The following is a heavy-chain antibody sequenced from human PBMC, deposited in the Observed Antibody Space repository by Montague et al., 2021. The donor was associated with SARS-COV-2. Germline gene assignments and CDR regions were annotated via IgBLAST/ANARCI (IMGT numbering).Heavy chain of an antibody. Sequence: SETLSLTCSVSGGSIVTCDYYWAWSRQPPGKGLEWIGSNFHSGTTHYAPSLRGRVTISVDTSKNQFSLKLNSVTAADTAFYYCVREYTGSSQASWGQGTLVTVSS. CDR1: GGSIVTCDYY. V-gene: IGHV4-39*02. CDR3: VREYTGSSQAS. J-gene: IGHJ5*02. CDR2: NFHSGTT. D-gene: IGHD6-6*01.